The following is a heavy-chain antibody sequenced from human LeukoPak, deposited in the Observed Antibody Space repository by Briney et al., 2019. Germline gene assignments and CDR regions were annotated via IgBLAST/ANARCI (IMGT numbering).Heavy chain of an antibody. CDR2: ISGDAATT. J-gene: IGHJ4*02. CDR3: AKTPPSYGR. CDR1: GFTFDDYA. V-gene: IGHV3-43*02. D-gene: IGHD1-14*01. Sequence: GGSLRLSCAVPGFTFDDYAMDWGRHAPGKGFEWVSLISGDAATTYYADSVKGRFTISRDNSKISLYLQMNSLRTEYTALYYCAKTPPSYGRWGQGTLVTVSS.